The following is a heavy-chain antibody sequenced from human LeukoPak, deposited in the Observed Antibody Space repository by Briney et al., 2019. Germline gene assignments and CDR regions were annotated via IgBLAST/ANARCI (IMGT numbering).Heavy chain of an antibody. CDR3: ARDWFHAIDY. J-gene: IGHJ4*02. V-gene: IGHV3-21*01. CDR1: GFTFSSYS. CDR2: ISSSSSYV. D-gene: IGHD2/OR15-2a*01. Sequence: GGSLRLSCAASGFTFSSYSMHWVRQSPGKGLEWVSSISSSSSYVYYTDSLKGRFTISRDNAKNTLYLQMNSLRAEDTAVYYCARDWFHAIDYWGQGTLVTVSS.